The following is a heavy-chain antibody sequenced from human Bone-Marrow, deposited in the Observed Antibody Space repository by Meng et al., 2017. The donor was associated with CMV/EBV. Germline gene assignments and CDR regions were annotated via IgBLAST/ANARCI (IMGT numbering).Heavy chain of an antibody. CDR3: AREKVRFLEWSYYYYGMDV. V-gene: IGHV3-11*01. Sequence: GGSLRLSCAASGFTFSDYYMSWIRQAPGKGLEWVSYISSSGSTIYYADSVKGRFTISRDNAKNSLYLQMNSLRAEDTAVYYCAREKVRFLEWSYYYYGMDVWGQGTTVTGSS. CDR1: GFTFSDYY. D-gene: IGHD3-3*01. CDR2: ISSSGSTI. J-gene: IGHJ6*01.